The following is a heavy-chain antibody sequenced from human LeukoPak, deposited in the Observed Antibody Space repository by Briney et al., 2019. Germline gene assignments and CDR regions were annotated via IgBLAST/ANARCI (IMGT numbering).Heavy chain of an antibody. Sequence: VASVKVSCKASGYTFTSYGISWLRQAPGQGPEWMGGISAYNGDVNYVQKFQGRVTMTTDTSTSTAYMELRSLRSDDTAVYYCARDARESVVVDFWGQGTLVTVSS. V-gene: IGHV1-18*01. CDR1: GYTFTSYG. CDR2: ISAYNGDV. J-gene: IGHJ4*02. D-gene: IGHD2-15*01. CDR3: ARDARESVVVDF.